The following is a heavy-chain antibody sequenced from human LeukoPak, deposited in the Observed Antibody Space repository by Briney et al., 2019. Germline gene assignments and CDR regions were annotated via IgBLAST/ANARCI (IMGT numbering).Heavy chain of an antibody. V-gene: IGHV1-69*01. Sequence: ASVKVSCKASGGTFSSHSLNWVRQTPGQGLEWMGGIIPMSITTKYAPKFQGRVTITADESTRTVFMELSSLRPEDTALYYCARPRTYYDSWSGYPPFDYWGQGTLVTVSS. CDR1: GGTFSSHS. CDR3: ARPRTYYDSWSGYPPFDY. J-gene: IGHJ4*02. CDR2: IIPMSITT. D-gene: IGHD3-3*01.